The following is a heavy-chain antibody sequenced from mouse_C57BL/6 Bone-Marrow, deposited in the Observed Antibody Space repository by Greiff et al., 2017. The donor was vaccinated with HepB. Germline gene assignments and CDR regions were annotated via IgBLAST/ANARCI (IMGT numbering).Heavy chain of an antibody. CDR1: GFTFSDYY. J-gene: IGHJ1*03. Sequence: DVKLVESGGGLVQPGGSLKLSCAASGFTFSDYYMYWVRQTPEKRLEWVAYISNGGGSTYYPDTVKGRFTISRDNAKNTLYLQMSRLKSEDTAMYYCARQGTTVVATDWYFDVWGTGTTVTVSS. CDR3: ARQGTTVVATDWYFDV. D-gene: IGHD1-1*01. V-gene: IGHV5-12*01. CDR2: ISNGGGST.